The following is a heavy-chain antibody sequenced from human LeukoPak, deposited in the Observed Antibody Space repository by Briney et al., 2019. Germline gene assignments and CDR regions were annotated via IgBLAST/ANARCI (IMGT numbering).Heavy chain of an antibody. CDR2: IITYTANT. CDR1: GYTFTNYG. CDR3: ARGRFGEPSFDF. V-gene: IGHV1-18*01. Sequence: ASVKASCKASGYTFTNYGISWVRQAPRQRLESRGWIITYTANTNYAQKIQGRVTMTTDTSTSTAYMGLRSLRSDDTAVYFCARGRFGEPSFDFWGQGTLVTVSS. D-gene: IGHD3-10*01. J-gene: IGHJ4*02.